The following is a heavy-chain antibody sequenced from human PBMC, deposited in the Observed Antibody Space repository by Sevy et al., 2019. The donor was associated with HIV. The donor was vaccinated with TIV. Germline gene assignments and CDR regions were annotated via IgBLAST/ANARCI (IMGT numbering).Heavy chain of an antibody. J-gene: IGHJ3*01. CDR3: MGVSDYYDSSGHIP. V-gene: IGHV4-31*03. Sequence: SETLSLTCTVSGGSISSGGYYWSWIRQHPGKGLEWIGYIYYSGSTYYNPSLKSRVTISVDTSMNQFSLTLSSVTAADTAVYYCMGVSDYYDSSGHIPWGQGTMATVSS. CDR1: GGSISSGGYY. D-gene: IGHD3-22*01. CDR2: IYYSGST.